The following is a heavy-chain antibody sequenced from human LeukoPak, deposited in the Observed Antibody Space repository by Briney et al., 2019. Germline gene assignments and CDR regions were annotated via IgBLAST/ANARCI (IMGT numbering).Heavy chain of an antibody. CDR2: INHSGST. V-gene: IGHV4-34*01. CDR1: GGSFSGYY. CDR3: ARDSYYDSSGYYHDNAFDI. D-gene: IGHD3-22*01. Sequence: SETLSLTCAVYGGSFSGYYWSWIRQPPGKGLEWIGEINHSGSTNYNPSLKSRVTISVDTSKNQFSLKLSSVTAADTAVYYCARDSYYDSSGYYHDNAFDIWGQGTMVTVSS. J-gene: IGHJ3*02.